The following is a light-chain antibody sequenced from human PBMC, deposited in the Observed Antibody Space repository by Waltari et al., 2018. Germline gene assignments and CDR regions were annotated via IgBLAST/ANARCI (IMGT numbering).Light chain of an antibody. CDR2: ENN. Sequence: QSVLTQPPSVSGDPGQRVTISCTGSSSNIGCYDVYWYQQLPGIAPKLLIYENNKRPSGVSDRFSGSKSGTSASLTITGLQSEDEAEYYCETWDNSLNGGLFGGGTRLTVL. V-gene: IGLV1-51*02. CDR3: ETWDNSLNGGL. J-gene: IGLJ2*01. CDR1: SSNIGCYD.